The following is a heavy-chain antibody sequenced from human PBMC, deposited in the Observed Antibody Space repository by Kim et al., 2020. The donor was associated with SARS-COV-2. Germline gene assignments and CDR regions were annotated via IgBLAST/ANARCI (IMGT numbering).Heavy chain of an antibody. J-gene: IGHJ3*02. V-gene: IGHV3-64*02. CDR1: GFTFNNYA. CDR3: ARGGFLCGGDCWYDAFDI. CDR2: ISSNGGNT. Sequence: GGSLRLSCAASGFTFNNYAMHWVRQAPGKGLEYVSAISSNGGNTYYADSVKGRFTISRDNSKNTLYLQMGSLRAEDMAVYYCARGGFLCGGDCWYDAFDIWGQGTMVTVSS. D-gene: IGHD2-21*02.